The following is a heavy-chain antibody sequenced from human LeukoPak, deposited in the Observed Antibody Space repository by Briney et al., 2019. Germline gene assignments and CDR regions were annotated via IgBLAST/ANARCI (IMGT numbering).Heavy chain of an antibody. CDR3: ARGTDSDYYYGSGSYLWYY. CDR2: IYYSGST. J-gene: IGHJ4*02. CDR1: GGSISSYY. Sequence: SETLSLTCTVSGGSISSYYWSWIRQPPGKGLEWIGYIYYSGSTNYNPSLRSRVTISVDTSKNQFSLKLSSVTAADTAAYYCARGTDSDYYYGSGSYLWYYWGQGTLVTVSS. V-gene: IGHV4-59*01. D-gene: IGHD3-10*01.